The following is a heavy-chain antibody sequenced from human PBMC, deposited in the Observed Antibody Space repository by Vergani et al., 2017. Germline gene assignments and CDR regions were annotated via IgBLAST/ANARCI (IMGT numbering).Heavy chain of an antibody. Sequence: EVQLVQSGAEVKKPGASLRISCKGSGYSFTSYWISWVRQMPGKGLEWMGRIDRRHTYTNYSPTFQGHVPISAGKSISTAYLQWSSLKASDTAMYYCAGQWNDFRTGIATGYYIEVWGKGTTVTVSS. CDR3: AGQWNDFRTGIATGYYIEV. D-gene: IGHD3-3*01. J-gene: IGHJ6*03. CDR1: GYSFTSYW. CDR2: IDRRHTYT. V-gene: IGHV5-10-1*03.